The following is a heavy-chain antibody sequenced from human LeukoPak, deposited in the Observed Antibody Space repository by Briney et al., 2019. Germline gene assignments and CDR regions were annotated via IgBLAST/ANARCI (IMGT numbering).Heavy chain of an antibody. CDR3: ATVARTSKWDLSPHFDY. V-gene: IGHV3-15*01. J-gene: IGHJ4*02. CDR2: IKTKTDGGTT. Sequence: KTGGSLRLSCAVSGFTFSNAWMAWVRQAPGKGLEWIGHIKTKTDGGTTDYAAPVKGRFTISRDDSKNTLFLQMNSLKTEDTALYFCATVARTSKWDLSPHFDYWGQGTLLTVSS. CDR1: GFTFSNAW. D-gene: IGHD1-26*01.